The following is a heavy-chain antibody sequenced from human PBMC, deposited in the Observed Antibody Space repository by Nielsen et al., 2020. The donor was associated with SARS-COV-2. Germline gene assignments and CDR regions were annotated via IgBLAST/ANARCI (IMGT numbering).Heavy chain of an antibody. CDR1: GFTFSDYY. D-gene: IGHD6-13*01. CDR2: ISSSSSYT. J-gene: IGHJ4*02. Sequence: GESLTLYCAASGFTFSDYYMSWIRQAPGKGREWVSYISSSSSYTNYADSVKGRFTISRDNAKNSLYLQMNSLRAEDTAVYYCARDDSSSWYHYFDYWGQGTLVTVSS. V-gene: IGHV3-11*06. CDR3: ARDDSSSWYHYFDY.